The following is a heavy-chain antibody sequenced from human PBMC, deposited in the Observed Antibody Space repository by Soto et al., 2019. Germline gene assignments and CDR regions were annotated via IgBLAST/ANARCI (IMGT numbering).Heavy chain of an antibody. CDR2: ISYDGSNK. CDR1: GFTFSSYA. Sequence: PGGSLRLSCAASGFTFSSYAMHWVRQAPGKGLEWVAVISYDGSNKYYADSVKGRFTISRDNSKNTLYLQMNSLRAEDTAVYYCARVAARRYYGMDVWGQGTTVTVYS. CDR3: ARVAARRYYGMDV. J-gene: IGHJ6*02. V-gene: IGHV3-30-3*01. D-gene: IGHD6-6*01.